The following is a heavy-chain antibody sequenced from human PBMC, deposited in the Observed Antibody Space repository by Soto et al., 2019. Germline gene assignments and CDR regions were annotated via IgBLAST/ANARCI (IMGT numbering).Heavy chain of an antibody. V-gene: IGHV4-31*03. D-gene: IGHD1-26*01. CDR2: IYYTGRT. J-gene: IGHJ5*02. CDR1: GGSITSAPYY. CDR3: ARVLSGRSDH. Sequence: QVQLQEPGPGLVKPSQTLSLTCTVFGGSITSAPYYWSWLPHHPGKGLEWIGYIYYTGRTNYNPSLKSRLSMSVDTSKNQFSLKLTSVTAADTALYFCARVLSGRSDHWGPGTLVTVSS.